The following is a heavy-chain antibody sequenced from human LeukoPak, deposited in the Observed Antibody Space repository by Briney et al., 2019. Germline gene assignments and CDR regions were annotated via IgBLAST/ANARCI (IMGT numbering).Heavy chain of an antibody. D-gene: IGHD2-2*01. CDR3: ARHEEYCSSTSCYFGAFDI. CDR1: GGSFSVYY. Sequence: SETLSLTCAVYGGSFSVYYWSRIRQPPGKGLEWIGEINHSGSTNYNPSLKSRVTISVDTSKNQFSLKLSSVTAADTAVYYCARHEEYCSSTSCYFGAFDIWGQGTMVTVSS. V-gene: IGHV4-34*01. CDR2: INHSGST. J-gene: IGHJ3*02.